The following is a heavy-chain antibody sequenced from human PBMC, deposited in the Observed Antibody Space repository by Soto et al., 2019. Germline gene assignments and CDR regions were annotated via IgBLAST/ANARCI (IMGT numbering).Heavy chain of an antibody. CDR2: IIPILGIA. CDR1: GGTFSSYT. Sequence: QVQLVQSGAEVKKPGSSVKVSCKASGGTFSSYTISWVRQAPGQGLEWMGRIIPILGIANYAQKFQGRVTITADKSTSTAYMELRSLRSEDTAVYYCAREGASGSYFDYWGQGTLVTVSS. D-gene: IGHD1-26*01. CDR3: AREGASGSYFDY. J-gene: IGHJ4*02. V-gene: IGHV1-69*08.